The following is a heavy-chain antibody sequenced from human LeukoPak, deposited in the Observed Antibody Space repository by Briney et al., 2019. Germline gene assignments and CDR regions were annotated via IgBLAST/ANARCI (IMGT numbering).Heavy chain of an antibody. J-gene: IGHJ5*01. CDR3: ARGDVVRGVSWFDS. Sequence: KVSCKASGYTFTSYGISWVRQAPGQGLEWMGSIYPGDSDTKYSPSFQGQVTISVDKSTNTAYLQWKSLKASDTAMYYCARGDVVRGVSWFDSWGQGALVTVSS. V-gene: IGHV5-51*01. D-gene: IGHD2-21*02. CDR2: IYPGDSDT. CDR1: GYTFTSYG.